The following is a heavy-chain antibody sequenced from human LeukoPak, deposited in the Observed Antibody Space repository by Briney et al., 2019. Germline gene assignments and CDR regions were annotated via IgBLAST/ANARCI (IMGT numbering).Heavy chain of an antibody. Sequence: PSETLSLTCAVYGGSFSGYYWSWIRQPPGKGLEWIGEINHSGSTNYNPSLKSRVTISVDTSKNQFSLKLSSVTAADTAVYYCAGAGRVYSSSWYWSGWFDPWGQGTLVTVSS. D-gene: IGHD6-13*01. V-gene: IGHV4-34*01. J-gene: IGHJ5*02. CDR1: GGSFSGYY. CDR2: INHSGST. CDR3: AGAGRVYSSSWYWSGWFDP.